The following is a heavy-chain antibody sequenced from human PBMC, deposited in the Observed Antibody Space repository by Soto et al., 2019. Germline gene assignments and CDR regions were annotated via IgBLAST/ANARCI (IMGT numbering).Heavy chain of an antibody. D-gene: IGHD3-3*01. Sequence: ASVKVSCKASGYTFTSYGINWVRQAPGQGLEWVGWISCYNGKTRYAQKFQDRVTMTTDTSTSTAYMELRSLRSDDTAVYYCAREGTYHDVLSGLRYYYYMDVWDIGTTVTVSS. CDR2: ISCYNGKT. J-gene: IGHJ6*03. V-gene: IGHV1-18*01. CDR3: AREGTYHDVLSGLRYYYYMDV. CDR1: GYTFTSYG.